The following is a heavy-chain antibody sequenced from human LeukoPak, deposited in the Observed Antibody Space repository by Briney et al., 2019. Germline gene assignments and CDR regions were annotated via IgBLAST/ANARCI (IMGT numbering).Heavy chain of an antibody. V-gene: IGHV1-2*02. Sequence: GASVKVSCKASGYTFTGYYMHWVRQAPGQGLEWMGWINPNSGGTNYAQKFQGRVTMTRDTSISTAYMELSRLRSDDTAVYYCARDGMDYSNWFDPWGQGTLVTVSS. CDR1: GYTFTGYY. CDR2: INPNSGGT. J-gene: IGHJ5*02. D-gene: IGHD3-10*01. CDR3: ARDGMDYSNWFDP.